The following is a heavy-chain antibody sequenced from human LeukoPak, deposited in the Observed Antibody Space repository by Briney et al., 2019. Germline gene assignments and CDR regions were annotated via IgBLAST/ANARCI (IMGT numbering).Heavy chain of an antibody. CDR2: INPNSGGT. V-gene: IGHV1-2*02. Sequence: GASVKVSCKASGYTFTGYYMHWVRQAPGQGLEWMGWINPNSGGTNYARKFQGRVTMTRDTSISTAYMELSRLRSDDTAVYYCARVGRMITFGGVPIGDAFDIWGQGTMVTVSS. J-gene: IGHJ3*02. D-gene: IGHD3-16*01. CDR1: GYTFTGYY. CDR3: ARVGRMITFGGVPIGDAFDI.